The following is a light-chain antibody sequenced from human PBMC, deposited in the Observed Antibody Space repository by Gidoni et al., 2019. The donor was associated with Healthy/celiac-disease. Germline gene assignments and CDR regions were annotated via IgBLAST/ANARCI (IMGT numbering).Light chain of an antibody. J-gene: IGKJ4*01. CDR2: AAS. Sequence: DIQMTQSPSSLSASVGDRVTITCRASQSISSYLNWYQQKPGKAPKLLIYAASGLQSGVPSRFSGSGSGTDFTLTISSLQPEDFATYYCQQSYNTPRELTFGGGTKVEIK. V-gene: IGKV1-39*01. CDR3: QQSYNTPRELT. CDR1: QSISSY.